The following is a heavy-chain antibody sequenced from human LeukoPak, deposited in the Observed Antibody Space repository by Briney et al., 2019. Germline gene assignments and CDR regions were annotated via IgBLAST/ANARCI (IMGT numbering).Heavy chain of an antibody. CDR2: IYYSGST. CDR1: GGVISSYY. CDR3: ARADSSGWYSLDY. D-gene: IGHD6-19*01. V-gene: IGHV4-59*01. Sequence: SSETLSLTCTVSGGVISSYYWSWIRQPPGKGLEWIGYIYYSGSTNYNPSLKSRVTISVDTSKNQFSLKLSSVTAADTAVYYCARADSSGWYSLDYWGQGTLVTVSS. J-gene: IGHJ4*02.